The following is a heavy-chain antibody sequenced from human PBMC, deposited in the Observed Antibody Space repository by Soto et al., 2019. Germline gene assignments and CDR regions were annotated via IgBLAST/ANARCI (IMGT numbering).Heavy chain of an antibody. J-gene: IGHJ4*02. Sequence: SETLSLTCAVYGGSFSGYYWSWIRQPPGKGLEWIGEINHSGSTNYNPSLKSRVTISVDTSKNQFSLKLSSVTAADTAVYYCARASLIRPTRSDYWGQGTLVTVSS. V-gene: IGHV4-34*01. D-gene: IGHD2-21*01. CDR3: ARASLIRPTRSDY. CDR2: INHSGST. CDR1: GGSFSGYY.